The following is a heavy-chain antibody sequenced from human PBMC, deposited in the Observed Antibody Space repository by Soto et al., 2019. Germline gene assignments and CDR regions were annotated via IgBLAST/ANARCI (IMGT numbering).Heavy chain of an antibody. CDR3: ARAYCTSTSCYDDYYYYYFMDV. V-gene: IGHV1-18*01. CDR1: GYTFTSYG. CDR2: ISAYNGNT. D-gene: IGHD2-2*01. J-gene: IGHJ6*03. Sequence: GASVKVSCKASGYTFTSYGISWVRQAPGQGLEWMGWISAYNGNTNYAQKLQGRVTMTTDTSTSTAYMELRSLRSDDTAVYYCARAYCTSTSCYDDYYYYYFMDVWGKGTTVTVSS.